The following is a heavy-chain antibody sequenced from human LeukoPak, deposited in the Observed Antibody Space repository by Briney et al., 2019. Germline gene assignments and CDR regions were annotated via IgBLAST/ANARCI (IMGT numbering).Heavy chain of an antibody. D-gene: IGHD1-26*01. CDR3: ARDAIGVVGTISWFDP. J-gene: IGHJ5*02. CDR2: INPNSGDT. Sequence: GASVKVSCKASGYTCTDYYIYWVRQAPGQGLEWMGWINPNSGDTNYALRFQDRVTMTSDTSISTAYMELSRLRSDDTAVYYCARDAIGVVGTISWFDPWGQGTLVTVSS. V-gene: IGHV1-2*02. CDR1: GYTCTDYY.